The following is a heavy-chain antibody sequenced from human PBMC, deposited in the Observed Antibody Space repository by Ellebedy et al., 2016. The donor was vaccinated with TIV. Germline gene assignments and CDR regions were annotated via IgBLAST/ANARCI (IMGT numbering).Heavy chain of an antibody. D-gene: IGHD5-18*01. Sequence: GESLKIFCAASGFTFTSYSMNWVRQAPGKGLEWVSSITESGGNTYYADSVKGRFTISRDNSKSMVHLQMNSLRPEDTAVYYCAKDRTSGDGYWVFDQWGQGTLVTVSS. CDR2: ITESGGNT. CDR3: AKDRTSGDGYWVFDQ. CDR1: GFTFTSYS. J-gene: IGHJ4*02. V-gene: IGHV3-23*01.